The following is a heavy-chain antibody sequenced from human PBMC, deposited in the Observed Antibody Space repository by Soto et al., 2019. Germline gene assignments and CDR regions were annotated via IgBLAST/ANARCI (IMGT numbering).Heavy chain of an antibody. CDR3: AEDPSGGYCNGDSCYY. CDR1: GCTFSSYA. D-gene: IGHD2-15*01. J-gene: IGHJ4*02. V-gene: IGHV3-23*01. Sequence: GRFLRLRCAASGCTFSSYAMSWVRQAPGKGLEWVSGISGSGGSTFYADSVKGRFTISRDNSKNTLYLQMKSLRAEDTAVYYCAEDPSGGYCNGDSCYYWGQGTLVPVSS. CDR2: ISGSGGST.